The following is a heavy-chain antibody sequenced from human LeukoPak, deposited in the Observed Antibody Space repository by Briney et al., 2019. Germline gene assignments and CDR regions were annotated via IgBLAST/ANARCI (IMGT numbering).Heavy chain of an antibody. J-gene: IGHJ6*02. Sequence: PSETLSLTCAVSGGSISSSNWWSWVRQPPGKGLEWIREIYHSGSTNYNPSLKSRVTISVDKSKNQFSLKLSSVTAADTAVYYCRHSSNYYGMDVWGQGTTVTVSS. CDR2: IYHSGST. V-gene: IGHV4-4*02. CDR3: RHSSNYYGMDV. D-gene: IGHD5-18*01. CDR1: GGSISSSNW.